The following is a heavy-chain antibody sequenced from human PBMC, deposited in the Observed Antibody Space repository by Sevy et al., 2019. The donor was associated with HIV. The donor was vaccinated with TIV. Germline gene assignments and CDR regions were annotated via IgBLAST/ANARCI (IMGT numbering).Heavy chain of an antibody. V-gene: IGHV3-23*01. CDR1: GYSFSSYA. D-gene: IGHD6-13*01. Sequence: GGSLRLSCVVSGYSFSSYAISWVRQAPGKGLEWVSTINGRGGSTYYADSVKGRFTISRDNPKNTLFLQMINLRVDDTAIYYCARPSARIAAAAAAFYDYWGQGTLVTVSS. CDR3: ARPSARIAAAAAAFYDY. CDR2: INGRGGST. J-gene: IGHJ4*02.